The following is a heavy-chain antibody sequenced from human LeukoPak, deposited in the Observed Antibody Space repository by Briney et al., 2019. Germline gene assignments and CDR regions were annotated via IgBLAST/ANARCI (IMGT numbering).Heavy chain of an antibody. CDR2: ISGSGGST. V-gene: IGHV3-23*01. CDR1: GFTFGDYA. J-gene: IGHJ4*02. D-gene: IGHD6-19*01. CDR3: AKDPIAVAGTFDY. Sequence: GGSLRLSCTASGFTFGDYAMSWVRQAPGKGLEWVSAISGSGGSTYYADSVKGRFTISRDNSKNTLYLQMNSLRAEDTAVYYCAKDPIAVAGTFDYWGQGTLVTVSS.